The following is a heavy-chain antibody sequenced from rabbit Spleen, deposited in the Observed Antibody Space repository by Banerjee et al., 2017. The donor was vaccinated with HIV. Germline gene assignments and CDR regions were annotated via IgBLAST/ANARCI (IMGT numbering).Heavy chain of an antibody. Sequence: QEQLVESGGGLVQPEGSLTLTCEASGFPFSDRDVMCWVRQAPGKGLEWIACINTATGKAVYASWAKGRFTISRTSSTTVTLRMTSLTAADRAAYFCARDLVGVIGWNFYLWGQGTLVTVS. CDR2: INTATGKA. CDR3: ARDLVGVIGWNFYL. V-gene: IGHV1S45*01. J-gene: IGHJ6*01. D-gene: IGHD1-1*01. CDR1: GFPFSDRDV.